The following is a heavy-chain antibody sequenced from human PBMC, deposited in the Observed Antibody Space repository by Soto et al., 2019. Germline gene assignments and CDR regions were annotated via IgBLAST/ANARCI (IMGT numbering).Heavy chain of an antibody. Sequence: ASVKVSCKASGYTFTSYGISWVRQAPGQRLEWMGWISAYNGNTNYAQKLQGRVTMTTDTSTSTAYMELRSLRSDDTAVYYCARDPFSSGYALYYYYYYCMDVWGKGTTVTVSS. D-gene: IGHD5-12*01. J-gene: IGHJ6*03. V-gene: IGHV1-18*01. CDR1: GYTFTSYG. CDR2: ISAYNGNT. CDR3: ARDPFSSGYALYYYYYYCMDV.